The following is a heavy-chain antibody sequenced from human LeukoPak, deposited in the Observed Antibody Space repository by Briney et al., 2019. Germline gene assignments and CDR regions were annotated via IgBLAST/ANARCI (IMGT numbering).Heavy chain of an antibody. Sequence: SETLSLTCAVYGGSFSGYYWSWIRQPPGKGLEWIGEINHSVSTNYNPSLKSRVTISVDTSKNQFSLKLSSVTAADTAVYYCARRITIFGVVMHSFDYWGQGTLVTVSS. D-gene: IGHD3-3*01. CDR1: GGSFSGYY. V-gene: IGHV4-34*01. J-gene: IGHJ4*02. CDR2: INHSVST. CDR3: ARRITIFGVVMHSFDY.